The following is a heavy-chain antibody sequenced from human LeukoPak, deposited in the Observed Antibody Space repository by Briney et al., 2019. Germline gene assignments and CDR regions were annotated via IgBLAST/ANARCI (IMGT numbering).Heavy chain of an antibody. V-gene: IGHV4-34*01. D-gene: IGHD2-2*01. CDR3: ARIWAGPMPAASRRNYYYGMGV. CDR1: GGSFRGYD. J-gene: IGHJ6*02. CDR2: INYSGGT. Sequence: SETLSLTCAVYGGSFRGYDWSWIRQPPGKGLEWIGEINYSGGTHYNPSLKSRVTMSLDTSKNQFSLKLTSVTAADAAVYYCARIWAGPMPAASRRNYYYGMGVWGQGTTVTVSS.